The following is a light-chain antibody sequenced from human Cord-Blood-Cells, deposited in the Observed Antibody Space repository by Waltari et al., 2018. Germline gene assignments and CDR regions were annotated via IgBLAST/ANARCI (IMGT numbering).Light chain of an antibody. CDR2: RVS. J-gene: IGLJ3*02. CDR3: SSYAGSNRV. Sequence: QSALTQPPPASGSPGQSVTIPCTGTSSDVGGYNHVSSYQQHQGKPPKLMIYRVSKWPSGVPDRFSGSKSGNTASLTVSGLQAEDEADYYCSSYAGSNRVFGGGTKLTVL. V-gene: IGLV2-8*01. CDR1: SSDVGGYNH.